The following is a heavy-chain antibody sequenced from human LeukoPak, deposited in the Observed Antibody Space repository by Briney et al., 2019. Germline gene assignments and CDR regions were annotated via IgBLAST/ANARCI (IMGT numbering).Heavy chain of an antibody. J-gene: IGHJ4*02. D-gene: IGHD3-22*01. V-gene: IGHV3-23*01. CDR3: AKPRSDYYYSAFDY. Sequence: GSLGLSCAASGFTFSSYAMSWVRQAPGKGLGWVSAISGSGGSTYYADSVKGRFTISRDNSKNTLYLQMNSLRAEDTAVYYCAKPRSDYYYSAFDYWGQGTLVTVSS. CDR1: GFTFSSYA. CDR2: ISGSGGST.